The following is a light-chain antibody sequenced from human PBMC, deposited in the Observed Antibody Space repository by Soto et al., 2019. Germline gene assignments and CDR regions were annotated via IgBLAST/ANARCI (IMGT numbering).Light chain of an antibody. V-gene: IGKV3-15*01. Sequence: EIVLTQSPGTLSLSPGARATLSCRASQSVSKKYLEWYQQKPGQAPRLLIYDASTRATGVPARFSGSGSGTDFTLTISSLQSEDFEVYYCQHYNYWPYTFGQGTKVDIK. CDR2: DAS. J-gene: IGKJ2*01. CDR3: QHYNYWPYT. CDR1: QSVSKKY.